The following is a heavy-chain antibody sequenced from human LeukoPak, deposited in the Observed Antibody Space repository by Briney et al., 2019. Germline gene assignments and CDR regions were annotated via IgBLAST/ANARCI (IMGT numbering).Heavy chain of an antibody. V-gene: IGHV4-39*01. CDR2: IYYSGST. CDR3: VRRSTPFDL. J-gene: IGHJ2*01. Sequence: PSETLSLTCTVSGGSISSSSYYWGWIRQPPGKGLEWIGSIYYSGSTCYNPSLKSRVTISVDTSKAQFSLKVSSVTAADTAVYYCVRRSTPFDLWGRGNLVTVSS. D-gene: IGHD5/OR15-5a*01. CDR1: GGSISSSSYY.